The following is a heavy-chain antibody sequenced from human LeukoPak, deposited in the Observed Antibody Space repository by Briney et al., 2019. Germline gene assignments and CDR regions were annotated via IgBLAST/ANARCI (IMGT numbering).Heavy chain of an antibody. CDR3: SKWGDYDVLTGYYDSDF. Sequence: GASLRLSCAASGFTLSNYAMSWVRQAPGKGLEWVSAIVGSGGSTYYADSVKGRFTISRDNSKNTLFLQMNSLRVEDTALYYCSKWGDYDVLTGYYDSDFWGQGTLVTVSS. CDR1: GFTLSNYA. CDR2: IVGSGGST. J-gene: IGHJ4*02. V-gene: IGHV3-23*01. D-gene: IGHD3-9*01.